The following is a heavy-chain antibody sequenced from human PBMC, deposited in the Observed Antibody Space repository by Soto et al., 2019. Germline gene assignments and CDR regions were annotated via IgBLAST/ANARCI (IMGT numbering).Heavy chain of an antibody. CDR3: AKDRQPDGLWPFDH. CDR2: LFGNGDGI. Sequence: EVQLLESGGGLVQPGGSLRLSCAASGFTFRTYAMSWVRQAPGKGLEWVSGLFGNGDGISYADSVKGRFTISRDNSNNMLYLQMRSLRVEDTAVYYCAKDRQPDGLWPFDHWCQGTLVTVSS. CDR1: GFTFRTYA. D-gene: IGHD2-8*01. V-gene: IGHV3-23*01. J-gene: IGHJ4*02.